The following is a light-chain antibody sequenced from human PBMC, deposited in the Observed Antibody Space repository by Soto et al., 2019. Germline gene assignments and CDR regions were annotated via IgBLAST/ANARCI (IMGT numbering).Light chain of an antibody. CDR1: HNISNY. CDR2: DTS. V-gene: IGKV3-11*01. Sequence: EIVLTQSPATLSFSPGDRATLSCRASHNISNYLAWYQQKPGQAPRLLIYDTSNRATGIPARFSGSGSGTDFNLTISSLEPADFALYFCQPRSNGRPITFGHWRRLDIX. CDR3: QPRSNGRPIT. J-gene: IGKJ5*01.